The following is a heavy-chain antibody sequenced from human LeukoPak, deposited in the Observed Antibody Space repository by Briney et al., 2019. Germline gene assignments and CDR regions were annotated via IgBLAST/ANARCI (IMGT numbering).Heavy chain of an antibody. Sequence: GGSLRLSCAASGFTFSSYSMNWVRQAPGKGLEWVSSISSSSSYIYYADSVKGRFTISRDNAKNSLYLQMNSLRAEDTAVYYCARDLGGISSSWHGDTDDAFDIWGQGTMVTVSS. D-gene: IGHD6-13*01. CDR3: ARDLGGISSSWHGDTDDAFDI. V-gene: IGHV3-21*01. CDR2: ISSSSSYI. CDR1: GFTFSSYS. J-gene: IGHJ3*02.